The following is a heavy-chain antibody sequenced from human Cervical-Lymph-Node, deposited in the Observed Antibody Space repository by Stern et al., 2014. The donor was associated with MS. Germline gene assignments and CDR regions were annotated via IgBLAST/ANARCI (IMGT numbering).Heavy chain of an antibody. V-gene: IGHV5-51*01. CDR3: ARRGTTGTIDGFDI. Sequence: VQLVQSGAEVQKPWESVKISCGGSGYTFTSHWIAWVRQVPGNGLEWMGIIYPGDSDARSSPSFQGRVTISADRSISTAYLQWRTLRASDTAMYYCARRGTTGTIDGFDIWGQGSMVTVSS. CDR2: IYPGDSDA. CDR1: GYTFTSHW. D-gene: IGHD1-1*01. J-gene: IGHJ3*02.